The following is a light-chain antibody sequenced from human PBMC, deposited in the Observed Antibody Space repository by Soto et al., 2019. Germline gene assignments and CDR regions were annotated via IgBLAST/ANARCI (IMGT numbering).Light chain of an antibody. Sequence: QSALTQPASVSGSPGQSITISCTGTSSDVGSYNLVSWYQQNPGKAPKLMIYEVSKRPSGVSNRVSGSKSGNTASLTISGLQAEDEADYYCCSYAGSRWVFGGGTKLTVL. CDR3: CSYAGSRWV. J-gene: IGLJ3*02. V-gene: IGLV2-23*02. CDR2: EVS. CDR1: SSDVGSYNL.